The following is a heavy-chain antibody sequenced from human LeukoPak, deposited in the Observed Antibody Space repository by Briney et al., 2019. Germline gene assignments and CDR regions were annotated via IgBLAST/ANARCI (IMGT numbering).Heavy chain of an antibody. CDR1: GFTFSSYS. J-gene: IGHJ3*02. CDR3: ARDLGLDYYGSGSYYNGGAFDI. Sequence: GGSLRLSCAASGFTFSSYSMNWVRQAPGKGLEWVSSISSSSSYIYYADSVKGRFTISRDNAKNSLYLQMNSLRAEDTAVYYCARDLGLDYYGSGSYYNGGAFDIWGQGTMVTVSS. CDR2: ISSSSSYI. V-gene: IGHV3-21*01. D-gene: IGHD3-10*01.